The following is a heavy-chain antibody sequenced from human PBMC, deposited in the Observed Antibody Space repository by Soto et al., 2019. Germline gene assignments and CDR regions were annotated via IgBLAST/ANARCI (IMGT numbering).Heavy chain of an antibody. CDR3: ARVSPLVSENYGMDV. CDR1: GGTFSSYA. Sequence: QVQLVQSGAEVKKPGSSVKVSCKASGGTFSSYAISWVRQAPGQGLEWMGGIIPIFGTADDAQKFQGRVTITADESKSTAYMELSRLRYEDMAVYYCARVSPLVSENYGMDVWGQGTTVSVSS. V-gene: IGHV1-69*01. J-gene: IGHJ6*02. D-gene: IGHD6-6*01. CDR2: IIPIFGTA.